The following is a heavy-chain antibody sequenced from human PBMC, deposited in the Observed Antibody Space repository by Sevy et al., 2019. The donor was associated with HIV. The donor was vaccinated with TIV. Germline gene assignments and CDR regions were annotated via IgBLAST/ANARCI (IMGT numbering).Heavy chain of an antibody. V-gene: IGHV1-8*02. CDR1: GYTFSSFD. D-gene: IGHD3-10*01. J-gene: IGHJ5*02. Sequence: ASVKVSCKASGYTFSSFDINWVRQATGQGLEWMGWMNPNSGNTGYAQNFQGRVTMTRNTSINTAYLDLSSLRSEDTXXXXXXXXXXGVIAXWXQGTLVTVS. CDR2: MNPNSGNT. CDR3: XXXXXGVIAX.